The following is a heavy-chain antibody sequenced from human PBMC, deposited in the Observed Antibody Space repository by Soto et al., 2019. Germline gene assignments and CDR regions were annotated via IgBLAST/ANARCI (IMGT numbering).Heavy chain of an antibody. V-gene: IGHV4-30-2*01. D-gene: IGHD3-22*01. CDR1: GGSISSGGYS. Sequence: SETLSLTCAVSGGSISSGGYSWSWIRQPPGKGLEWIGYIYHSGSTYYNPSLKSRVTISVDRSKNQFSLKLSSVTAADTAVYYCARVHYYDSSGYYYTLFDPWGQGTLVTV. J-gene: IGHJ5*02. CDR3: ARVHYYDSSGYYYTLFDP. CDR2: IYHSGST.